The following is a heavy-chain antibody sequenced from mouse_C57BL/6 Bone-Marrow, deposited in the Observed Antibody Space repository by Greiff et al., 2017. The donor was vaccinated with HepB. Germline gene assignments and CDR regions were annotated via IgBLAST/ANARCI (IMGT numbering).Heavy chain of an antibody. D-gene: IGHD2-3*01. CDR2: IDPETGGT. J-gene: IGHJ3*01. CDR3: TRSDDGDYRYWFAY. CDR1: GYTFTDYE. Sequence: VKLVESGAELVRPGASVTLSCKASGYTFTDYEMHWVKQTPVHGLEWIGAIDPETGGTAYNQKFKGKAILTADKSSSTAYMELRSLTSEDSAVYYCTRSDDGDYRYWFAYWGQGTLVTVSA. V-gene: IGHV1-15*01.